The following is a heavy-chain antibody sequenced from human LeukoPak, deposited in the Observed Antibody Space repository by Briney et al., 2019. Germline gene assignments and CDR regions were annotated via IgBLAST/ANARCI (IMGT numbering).Heavy chain of an antibody. V-gene: IGHV3-20*04. Sequence: GGSLRLSCAASGFTFDDYGMSWVRQAPGKGLEWVSGINWNGGSTGYADSVKGRFTISRDNAKNSLYLQMNGLRAEDTALYYCARDLGYSSGWYPDAFDIWGQGTMVTVSS. D-gene: IGHD6-19*01. CDR3: ARDLGYSSGWYPDAFDI. CDR1: GFTFDDYG. CDR2: INWNGGST. J-gene: IGHJ3*02.